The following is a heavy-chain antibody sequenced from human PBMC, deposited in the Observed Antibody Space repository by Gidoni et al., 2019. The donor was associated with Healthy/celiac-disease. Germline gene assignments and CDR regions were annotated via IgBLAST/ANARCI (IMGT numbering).Heavy chain of an antibody. D-gene: IGHD3-3*01. CDR1: GFTFSSYS. CDR2: ISSSSSYI. Sequence: EVQLVESGGGLVKPGGSLRLSCAASGFTFSSYSMNWVRQAPGKGLEWVSSISSSSSYIYYADSVKGRFTISRDNAKNSLYLQMNSLRAEDTAVYYCARDTGYYDFWSGYWNYYYYGMDVWGQGTTVTVSS. CDR3: ARDTGYYDFWSGYWNYYYYGMDV. J-gene: IGHJ6*02. V-gene: IGHV3-21*01.